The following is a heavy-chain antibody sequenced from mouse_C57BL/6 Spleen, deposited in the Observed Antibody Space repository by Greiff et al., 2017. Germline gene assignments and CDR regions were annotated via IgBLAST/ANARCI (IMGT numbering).Heavy chain of an antibody. V-gene: IGHV1-15*01. CDR1: GYTFTDYE. CDR3: TRANAMDY. J-gene: IGHJ4*01. CDR2: IDPETGGT. Sequence: QVQLQQSGAELERPGASVTLSCKASGYTFTDYEMHWVKQTPVHGLEWIGAIDPETGGTAYNQKFKGKAILTADKSSSTAYMELRSLTSEDSAVYYCTRANAMDYWGQGTSVTVSA.